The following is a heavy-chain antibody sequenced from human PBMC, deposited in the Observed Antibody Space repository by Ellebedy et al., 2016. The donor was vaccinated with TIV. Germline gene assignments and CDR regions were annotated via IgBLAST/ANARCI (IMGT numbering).Heavy chain of an antibody. Sequence: ASVKVSCKASGGTFSSYAISWVRQAPGQGLEWMGGIIPIFGTANYAQKFQGRVTITADESTSTAYMELSSLRSEDTAVYYCARLMTPGYYYYGMDVWGQGTTVTVSS. J-gene: IGHJ6*02. CDR2: IIPIFGTA. CDR1: GGTFSSYA. D-gene: IGHD3-10*01. CDR3: ARLMTPGYYYYGMDV. V-gene: IGHV1-69*13.